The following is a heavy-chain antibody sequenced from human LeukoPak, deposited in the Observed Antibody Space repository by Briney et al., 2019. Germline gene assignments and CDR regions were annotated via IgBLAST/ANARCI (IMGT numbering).Heavy chain of an antibody. V-gene: IGHV1-69*04. CDR1: GGTFSSYA. D-gene: IGHD6-13*01. J-gene: IGHJ6*02. Sequence: ASVKVSCKASGGTFSSYAISWVRQAPGQGLEWMGRIIPILGIANYAQKFQGRVTITADKSTSTAYMELSSLRSEDTAVYYCARCPAAGNYYYYGMDVWGQGTMVTVSS. CDR3: ARCPAAGNYYYYGMDV. CDR2: IIPILGIA.